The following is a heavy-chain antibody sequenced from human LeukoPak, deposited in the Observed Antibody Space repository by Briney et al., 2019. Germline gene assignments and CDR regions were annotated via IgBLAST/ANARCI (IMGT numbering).Heavy chain of an antibody. CDR1: GYTFTGYY. Sequence: ASVTLSCKASGYTFTGYYMHWVRQAPGPGLERMGWINPNSGGTNYAQKFQGRVTMTRDTSISTAYMELSRLRSDDTAVYYCASGPNSPIAVAGPDNWFDPWGQGTLVTVSS. CDR3: ASGPNSPIAVAGPDNWFDP. D-gene: IGHD6-19*01. J-gene: IGHJ5*02. V-gene: IGHV1-2*02. CDR2: INPNSGGT.